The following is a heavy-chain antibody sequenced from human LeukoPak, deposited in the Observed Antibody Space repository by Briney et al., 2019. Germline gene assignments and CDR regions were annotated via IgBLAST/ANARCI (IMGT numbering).Heavy chain of an antibody. Sequence: SETLSLTCTLSGGSVSGYYWSWIRQPPGKGLEWIGYIHYSGSTTYNPSLESRVTISVDTPTDQVSLKMRSVTAADTAVYYCARRTVVLDYWGQGTLVTVSS. D-gene: IGHD4-23*01. J-gene: IGHJ4*02. CDR1: GGSVSGYY. CDR3: ARRTVVLDY. CDR2: IHYSGST. V-gene: IGHV4-59*08.